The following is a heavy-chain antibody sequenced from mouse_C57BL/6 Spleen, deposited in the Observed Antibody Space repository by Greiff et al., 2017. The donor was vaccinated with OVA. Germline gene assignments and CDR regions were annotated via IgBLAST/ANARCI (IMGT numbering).Heavy chain of an antibody. CDR2: IDPSDSET. Sequence: QVQLQQPGAELVRPGSSVKLSCKASGYTFTSYWMHWVKQRPIQGLEWIGNIDPSDSETHYNQKFKDKATLTVDKSSSTAYMQLSSLTSEDAAVYYCARGDDYEVFAYWGQGTLVTVSA. D-gene: IGHD2-4*01. V-gene: IGHV1-52*01. CDR3: ARGDDYEVFAY. CDR1: GYTFTSYW. J-gene: IGHJ3*01.